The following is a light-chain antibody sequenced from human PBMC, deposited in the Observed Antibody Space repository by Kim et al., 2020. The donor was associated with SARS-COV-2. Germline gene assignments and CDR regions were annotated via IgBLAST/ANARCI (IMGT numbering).Light chain of an antibody. J-gene: IGLJ2*01. CDR3: SSYTASSTVV. Sequence: QSALTQPASVSGSPGQSITISCTGTSNDVGGYDFVSWYQQHPGKAPKLMMYDVSKRPSGVSDRFSGSKSGNTASLTISGLQAEDEADYYCSSYTASSTVVFGGGTQLTVL. CDR2: DVS. V-gene: IGLV2-14*01. CDR1: SNDVGGYDF.